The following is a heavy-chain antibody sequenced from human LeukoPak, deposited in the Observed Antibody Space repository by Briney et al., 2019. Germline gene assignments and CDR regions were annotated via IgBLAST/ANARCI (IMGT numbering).Heavy chain of an antibody. CDR2: IYYSGST. V-gene: IGHV4-59*01. Sequence: SETLSLTCTVSGGSISSYYWSWIRQPPGKGLEWIGYIYYSGSTNYNPSLKSRVTISVDTSKNQFSLKLSSVTAADTVVYYCARGESGYSYGALFDYWGQGTLVTVSS. D-gene: IGHD5-18*01. J-gene: IGHJ4*02. CDR1: GGSISSYY. CDR3: ARGESGYSYGALFDY.